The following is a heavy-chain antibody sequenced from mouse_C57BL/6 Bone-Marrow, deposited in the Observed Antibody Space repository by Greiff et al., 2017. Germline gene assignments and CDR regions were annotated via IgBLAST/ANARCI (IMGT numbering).Heavy chain of an antibody. J-gene: IGHJ3*01. Sequence: EVQRVESGGDLVKPGGSLKLSCAASGFTFSSYGMSWVRQTPDKRLEWVATISSGGSYTYYPDSVKGRFTISRDNAKNTLYLQMSSLKSEDTAMYYCARQRGFSVAYWGQGTLVTVSA. CDR3: ARQRGFSVAY. CDR1: GFTFSSYG. V-gene: IGHV5-6*01. CDR2: ISSGGSYT.